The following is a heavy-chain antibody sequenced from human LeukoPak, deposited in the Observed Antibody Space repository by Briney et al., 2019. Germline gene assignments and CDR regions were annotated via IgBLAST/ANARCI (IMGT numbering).Heavy chain of an antibody. Sequence: GASVKVSCKASGGTFSSYAISWVRQAPGQGLEWMGWINPNSGGTNYAQKFQGRVTMTRDTSISTAYMELSRLRSDDTAVYYCANYGGNSPGRWEFDYWGQGTLVTVSS. CDR3: ANYGGNSPGRWEFDY. CDR1: GGTFSSYA. V-gene: IGHV1-2*02. D-gene: IGHD4-23*01. CDR2: INPNSGGT. J-gene: IGHJ4*02.